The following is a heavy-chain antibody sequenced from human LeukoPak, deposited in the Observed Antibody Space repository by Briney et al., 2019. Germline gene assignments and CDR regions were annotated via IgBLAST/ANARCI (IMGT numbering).Heavy chain of an antibody. V-gene: IGHV4-39*01. D-gene: IGHD2-15*01. J-gene: IGHJ6*02. CDR1: GGSISSYY. CDR3: ARRSHCTGDSCYPV. CDR2: IYYGGST. Sequence: SETLSLTCTVSGGSISSYYWSWIRQPPGKGLEWIGSIYYGGSTYYNPSLKSRVTISQDTSKKQFSLKVNTVTAADTAVYHCARRSHCTGDSCYPVWGQGTTVTVSS.